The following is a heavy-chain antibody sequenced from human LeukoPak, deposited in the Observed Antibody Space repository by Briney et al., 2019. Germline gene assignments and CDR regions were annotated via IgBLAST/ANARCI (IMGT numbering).Heavy chain of an antibody. CDR2: ISTTSRYI. V-gene: IGHV3-21*06. Sequence: GGSLRLSCAASGYSFSSYNMNWVRQAPGEGLEGVSPISTTSRYIDYIDSAKGRFTISRDNAKNTLYLQMNSLRAADTAVYYCARERAQWFGELPRYGMDVWGQGTTVTVSS. D-gene: IGHD3-10*01. CDR3: ARERAQWFGELPRYGMDV. CDR1: GYSFSSYN. J-gene: IGHJ6*02.